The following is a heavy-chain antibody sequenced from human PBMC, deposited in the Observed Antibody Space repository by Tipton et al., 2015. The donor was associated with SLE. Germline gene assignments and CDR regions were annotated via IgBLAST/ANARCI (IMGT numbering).Heavy chain of an antibody. J-gene: IGHJ6*02. CDR1: GGSFSGYY. CDR2: INHSGST. CDR3: ARGNLNCSSTSCYPGYYFYYGMDV. V-gene: IGHV4-34*01. D-gene: IGHD2-2*01. Sequence: TLSLNCAVYGGSFSGYYWSWIRQPPGKGLEWIGEINHSGSTNYNPSLKSRVTISVDTPKNQFSLKLSSVTAADTAVYYCARGNLNCSSTSCYPGYYFYYGMDVWGQGTTVTVSS.